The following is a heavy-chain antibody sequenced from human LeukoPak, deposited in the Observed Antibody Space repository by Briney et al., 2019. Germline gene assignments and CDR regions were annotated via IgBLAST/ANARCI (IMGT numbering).Heavy chain of an antibody. CDR1: GGTFSSYA. V-gene: IGHV1-69*04. Sequence: SVKVSCKASGGTFSSYAISWVRQAPGQGLEWMGRIIPILGIANYAQKFQGRVTITADKSTSTAYMELSSLRSEDTAVYHCARGDPWYYDSSGYYYFYWGQGTLVTVSS. CDR2: IIPILGIA. J-gene: IGHJ4*02. D-gene: IGHD3-22*01. CDR3: ARGDPWYYDSSGYYYFY.